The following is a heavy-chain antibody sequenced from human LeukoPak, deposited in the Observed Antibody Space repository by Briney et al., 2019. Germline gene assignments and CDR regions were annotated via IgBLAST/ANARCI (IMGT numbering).Heavy chain of an antibody. J-gene: IGHJ4*02. CDR3: LKTYYGSGSYQSQNDY. D-gene: IGHD3-10*01. V-gene: IGHV3-30-3*01. CDR2: ISYDGSNK. CDR1: GFTFSSYA. Sequence: PGGSLRLSCAASGFTFSSYAMHWVRQAPGKGLEWVAVISYDGSNKYYADSVKGRFTISRDNSKNTLYLQMNSLRAEDTAVYYCLKTYYGSGSYQSQNDYWGQGTLVTVSS.